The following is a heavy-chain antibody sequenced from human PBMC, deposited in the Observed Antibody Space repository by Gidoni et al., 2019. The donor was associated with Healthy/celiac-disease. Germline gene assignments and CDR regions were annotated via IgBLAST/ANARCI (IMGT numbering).Heavy chain of an antibody. CDR1: GFTFSSYA. D-gene: IGHD5-18*01. J-gene: IGHJ4*02. CDR2: ISGSGGST. V-gene: IGHV3-23*01. CDR3: AFIPKGGIQLGFFDY. Sequence: EVQLLESGGGLVQPGGSLRLSCAASGFTFSSYAMSWVRQAPGKGLEWVSAISGSGGSTYYADSVKGRFTISRDNSKNTLYLKMNSLRAEDTAVYYCAFIPKGGIQLGFFDYWGQGTLVTVSS.